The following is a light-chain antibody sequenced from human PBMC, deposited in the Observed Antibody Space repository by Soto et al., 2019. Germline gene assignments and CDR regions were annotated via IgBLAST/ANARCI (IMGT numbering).Light chain of an antibody. V-gene: IGKV1-39*01. Sequence: DIQMTQSPSSLSASVGDRVTLTCRASQIIISYLNWYQQKPGKAPKLLIYAASTLQSGVPSRFRGSGSGTDFTLTISSLQPAHFATYYCQPSYSTPLTFGGGNQLALK. CDR2: AAS. J-gene: IGKJ4*01. CDR1: QIIISY. CDR3: QPSYSTPLT.